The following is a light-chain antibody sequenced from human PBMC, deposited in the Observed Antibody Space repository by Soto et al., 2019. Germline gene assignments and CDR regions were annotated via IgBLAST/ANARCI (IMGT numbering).Light chain of an antibody. J-gene: IGLJ2*01. CDR3: GTWDSSLSAGV. CDR1: SSNIGNNY. Sequence: QSVLTQPPSVSAAPGQKVTISCSGSSSNIGNNYVSWYQQLPGRAPKLLIYDNNERPSGIPDRFSGSKSGTSATLGITGLQTGDEADYYCGTWDSSLSAGVFGGGTQLTVL. CDR2: DNN. V-gene: IGLV1-51*01.